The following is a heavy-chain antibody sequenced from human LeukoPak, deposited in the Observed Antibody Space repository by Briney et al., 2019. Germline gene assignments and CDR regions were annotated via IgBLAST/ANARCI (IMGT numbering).Heavy chain of an antibody. CDR3: ARDFTIFRPTYYFGY. D-gene: IGHD3-9*01. CDR1: GYTFTSYA. Sequence: ASVKVSCKASGYTFTSYALHWVRQAPGQRLEWMGWINAGNGNTKYSQKFQGRVTITRDTSASTTYMELSSLRSEDTAVYYCARDFTIFRPTYYFGYWGQGTLVTVSS. V-gene: IGHV1-3*01. J-gene: IGHJ4*02. CDR2: INAGNGNT.